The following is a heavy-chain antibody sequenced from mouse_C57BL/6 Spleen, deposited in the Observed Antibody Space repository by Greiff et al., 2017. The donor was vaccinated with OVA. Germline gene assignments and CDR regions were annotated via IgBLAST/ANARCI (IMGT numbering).Heavy chain of an antibody. CDR1: GYAFSSSW. V-gene: IGHV1-82*01. Sequence: VQLQQSGPELVKPGASVKISCKASGYAFSSSWMNWVKQRPGKGLEWIGRIYPGDGDTNYNGKFKGKATLTADKSSSTAYMQLSSLTSEDSAVYFCAFSRRFAYWGQGTLVTVSA. CDR2: IYPGDGDT. J-gene: IGHJ3*01. CDR3: AFSRRFAY. D-gene: IGHD1-1*01.